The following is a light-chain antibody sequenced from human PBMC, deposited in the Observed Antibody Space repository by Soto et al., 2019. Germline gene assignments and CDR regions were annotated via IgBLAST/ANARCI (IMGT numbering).Light chain of an antibody. Sequence: QSALTQPASVSGSPGQSITISCTGTSSDVGGYNYVSWYQQHPGKAPKLMIYDVSNRPSGVSNRFSGSKSGNAASLTISGYQAEDEAGCYCSSYTSSSTPHVVFGGGTKLTVL. CDR3: SSYTSSSTPHVV. CDR1: SSDVGGYNY. J-gene: IGLJ2*01. CDR2: DVS. V-gene: IGLV2-14*01.